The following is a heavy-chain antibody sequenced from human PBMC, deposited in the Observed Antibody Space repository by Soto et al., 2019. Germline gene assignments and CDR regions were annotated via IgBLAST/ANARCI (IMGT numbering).Heavy chain of an antibody. V-gene: IGHV3-33*01. D-gene: IGHD5-12*01. J-gene: IGHJ3*02. CDR3: ASLRGGYSGYGAFDI. CDR2: IWYDGSNK. CDR1: GFTFSSYG. Sequence: GGSLRLSCAASGFTFSSYGMHWVRQAPGKGLEWVAVIWYDGSNKYYADSVKGRFTISRDNSKNTLYLQMNSLRAEDTAVYYCASLRGGYSGYGAFDIWGQGTMVTVSS.